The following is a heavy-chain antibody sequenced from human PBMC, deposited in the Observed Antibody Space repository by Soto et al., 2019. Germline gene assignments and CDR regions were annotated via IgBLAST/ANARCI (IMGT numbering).Heavy chain of an antibody. CDR3: ARDGHDLWSGYYAGLDV. J-gene: IGHJ6*02. CDR2: ISSSSSTI. CDR1: GFTFSSYS. D-gene: IGHD3-3*01. V-gene: IGHV3-48*02. Sequence: EVQLVESGGGLVQPGGSLRLSCAASGFTFSSYSMNWVRQAPGKGLEWVSYISSSSSTIYYADSVKGRFTISRDNAKNSLFLQRICLRDDDTAVYYCARDGHDLWSGYYAGLDVWGQGTTVTVSS.